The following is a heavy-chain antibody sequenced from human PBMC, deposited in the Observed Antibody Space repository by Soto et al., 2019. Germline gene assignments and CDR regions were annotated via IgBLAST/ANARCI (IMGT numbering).Heavy chain of an antibody. D-gene: IGHD3-16*01. CDR3: ARAVMQRRLRFDL. Sequence: SETLSLTCTVSGDSLTSHSYYGTWVRQPPGKGLEWIGNIYYTGNANYNPSLTGRVTLSVDTSRNQFSLRLTSVTTADTAVYYCARAVMQRRLRFDLWGRGTLVTVSS. CDR1: GDSLTSHSYY. J-gene: IGHJ2*01. CDR2: IYYTGNA. V-gene: IGHV4-61*01.